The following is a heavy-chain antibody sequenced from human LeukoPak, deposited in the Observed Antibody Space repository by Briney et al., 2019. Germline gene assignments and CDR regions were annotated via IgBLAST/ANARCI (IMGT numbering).Heavy chain of an antibody. CDR1: GTSLSPFH. CDR3: ARKDWDY. J-gene: IGHJ4*02. V-gene: IGHV4-4*07. Sequence: PSETLSLTCTVSGTSLSPFHWTWFRQPAGQRLEWIGLIYFTGTATLNPSLRSRVAMSVDLAKNQLFLKLASMTAADTAMYYCARKDWDYWGQGTLVSVSS. D-gene: IGHD3-9*01. CDR2: IYFTGTA.